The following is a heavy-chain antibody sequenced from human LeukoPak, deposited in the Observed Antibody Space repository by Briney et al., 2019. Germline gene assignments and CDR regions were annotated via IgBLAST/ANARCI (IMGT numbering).Heavy chain of an antibody. CDR1: GFTFSSYA. D-gene: IGHD3-22*01. Sequence: PGGSLRLSCAASGFTFSSYAMSWVRQAPGKGLEWVSAISGSGGSTYYADSVKGRFTISRDNSKNTLYLQMNSLRAEDTAVYYCAKDRLSHYDSSAWIGLGDAFDIWGQGTMVTVS. J-gene: IGHJ3*02. CDR2: ISGSGGST. CDR3: AKDRLSHYDSSAWIGLGDAFDI. V-gene: IGHV3-23*01.